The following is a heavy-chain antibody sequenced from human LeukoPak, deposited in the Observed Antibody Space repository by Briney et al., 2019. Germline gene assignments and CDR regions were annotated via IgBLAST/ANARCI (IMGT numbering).Heavy chain of an antibody. D-gene: IGHD6-13*01. V-gene: IGHV4-31*03. CDR3: ARDSSSSWPYYSYYYGMDV. CDR2: IYHSGRT. CDR1: GRSISSGGYY. Sequence: SHTLSLPCPVPGRSISSGGYYWSWIPQPPGKGREWIGYIYHSGRTYYNPCLMGRVNISVDTPKKEFSLKLSSVPAADTAVYYCARDSSSSWPYYSYYYGMDVWGQGTTVTVSS. J-gene: IGHJ6*02.